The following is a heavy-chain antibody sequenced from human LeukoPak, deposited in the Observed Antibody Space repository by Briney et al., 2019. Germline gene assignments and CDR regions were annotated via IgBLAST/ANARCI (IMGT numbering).Heavy chain of an antibody. J-gene: IGHJ5*02. CDR3: ARDLRDSSGYYYWFDP. Sequence: GGSLRLSCAASGFTFSSNYMSWVRQAPGKGLEWVSVIYSGGSTYYADSVKGRFTISRDNSKNTLYLQMNSLRAEDTAVYYCARDLRDSSGYYYWFDPWGQGTLVTVSS. D-gene: IGHD3-22*01. V-gene: IGHV3-66*01. CDR1: GFTFSSNY. CDR2: IYSGGST.